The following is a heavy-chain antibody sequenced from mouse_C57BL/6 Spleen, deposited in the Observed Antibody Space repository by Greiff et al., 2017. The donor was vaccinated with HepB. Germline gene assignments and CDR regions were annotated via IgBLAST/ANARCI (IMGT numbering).Heavy chain of an antibody. D-gene: IGHD1-1*01. CDR3: ARKAYGSSQSSFDY. Sequence: VQLQQSGPELVKPGASVKISCKASGYTFTDYYMNWVKRSHGKSLEWIGDINPNNGGTSYNQKFKGKATLTVDKSSSTAYMELRSLTSEDSAVYYCARKAYGSSQSSFDYWGQGTTLTVSS. CDR2: INPNNGGT. V-gene: IGHV1-26*01. CDR1: GYTFTDYY. J-gene: IGHJ2*01.